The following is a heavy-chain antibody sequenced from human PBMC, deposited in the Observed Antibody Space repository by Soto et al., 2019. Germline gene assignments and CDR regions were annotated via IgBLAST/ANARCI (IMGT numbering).Heavy chain of an antibody. CDR1: GFTFRSYA. Sequence: VGSLRPFCAASGFTFRSYAMHRVRQAPGKGLEWVAVISYDGSNKYYADSVKGRFTISRDNSKNTLYLQMNSLRAEDTAVYYCARDYYRFNSGYVFSMDVWGQGTTVTVSS. CDR2: ISYDGSNK. J-gene: IGHJ6*02. CDR3: ARDYYRFNSGYVFSMDV. D-gene: IGHD5-12*01. V-gene: IGHV3-30-3*01.